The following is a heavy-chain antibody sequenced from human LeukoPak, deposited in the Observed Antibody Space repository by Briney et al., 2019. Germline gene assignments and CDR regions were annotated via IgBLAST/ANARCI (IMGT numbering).Heavy chain of an antibody. Sequence: ASVKVSCKASGYTFTGYYIHWVRQAPGQGLEWMGWINPNINGTNYAQKFQGRVTMTRDTSISTAYMELSSLRSEDTAVYYCAGDGYNELNWGQGTMVTVSS. D-gene: IGHD5-24*01. V-gene: IGHV1-2*02. CDR3: AGDGYNELN. J-gene: IGHJ3*01. CDR1: GYTFTGYY. CDR2: INPNINGT.